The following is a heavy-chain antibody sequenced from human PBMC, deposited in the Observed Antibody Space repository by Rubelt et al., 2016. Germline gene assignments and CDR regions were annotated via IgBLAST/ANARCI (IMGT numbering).Heavy chain of an antibody. V-gene: IGHV1-18*01. J-gene: IGHJ3*02. D-gene: IGHD5-24*01. CDR3: ARRDGYNWDDAFDI. CDR2: ISAYNGNT. CDR1: GYTFTSYG. Sequence: QVQLVQSGAEVKKPGASVKVSCKASGYTFTSYGISWVRQAPGQGLEWMGWISAYNGNTNYAQKLQGRASTTTDTSACTAYMELMSLRSDDTSVYYCARRDGYNWDDAFDIWGQGTMVTVSS.